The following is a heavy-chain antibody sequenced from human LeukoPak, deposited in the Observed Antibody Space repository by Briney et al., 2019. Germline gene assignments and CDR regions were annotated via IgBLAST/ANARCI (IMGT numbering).Heavy chain of an antibody. D-gene: IGHD2-2*01. V-gene: IGHV1-69*08. Sequence: SVKVSCKASGGTFSSYTISWVRQAPGQGLEWMGRIIPILGRANYAQKLQGRVTITADKSTSTAYMELNSLRSEDTAVYYYAREYCSSTSCYRDYWFDPWGQGTLVTVSS. J-gene: IGHJ5*02. CDR1: GGTFSSYT. CDR3: AREYCSSTSCYRDYWFDP. CDR2: IIPILGRA.